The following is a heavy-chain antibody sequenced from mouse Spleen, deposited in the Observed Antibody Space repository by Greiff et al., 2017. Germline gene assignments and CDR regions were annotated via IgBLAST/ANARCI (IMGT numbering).Heavy chain of an antibody. V-gene: IGHV5-9-3*01. CDR1: GFTFSSYA. Sequence: EVQLVESGGGLVKLGGSLKLSCAASGFTFSSYAMSWVRQTPEKRLEWVATISSGGSYTYYPDSVKGRFTISRDNAKNTLYLQMSSLRSEDTAMYYCARRGTARASYAMDYWGQGTSVTVSS. CDR2: ISSGGSYT. CDR3: ARRGTARASYAMDY. D-gene: IGHD3-2*01. J-gene: IGHJ4*01.